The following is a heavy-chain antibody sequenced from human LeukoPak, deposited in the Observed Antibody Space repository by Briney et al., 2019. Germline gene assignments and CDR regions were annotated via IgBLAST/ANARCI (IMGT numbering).Heavy chain of an antibody. V-gene: IGHV4-34*01. D-gene: IGHD2-15*01. Sequence: LETLSLTCAVYGGSFSGYYWSWIRQPPGKGLEWIGEINHSGSTNYNPSLKSRVTISVDTSKNQFSLKLSSVTAADTAVYYCARGQLTCSGGSCYSNHYYYYYYMDVWGKGTTVTVSS. CDR2: INHSGST. J-gene: IGHJ6*03. CDR1: GGSFSGYY. CDR3: ARGQLTCSGGSCYSNHYYYYYYMDV.